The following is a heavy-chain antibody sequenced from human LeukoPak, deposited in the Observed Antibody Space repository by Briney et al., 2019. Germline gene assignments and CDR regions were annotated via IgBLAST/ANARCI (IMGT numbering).Heavy chain of an antibody. Sequence: PGGSLRLSCAASGFTFSSYGMHWVRQAPGKGLEWVAVIWYDGSNKYYADSVKGRFTISRDNSKNTLYLQMNSLRAEDTAVYYCAKDTAAAEVYYYMDVWSKGTTVTVSS. CDR3: AKDTAAAEVYYYMDV. D-gene: IGHD6-13*01. CDR2: IWYDGSNK. V-gene: IGHV3-33*06. CDR1: GFTFSSYG. J-gene: IGHJ6*03.